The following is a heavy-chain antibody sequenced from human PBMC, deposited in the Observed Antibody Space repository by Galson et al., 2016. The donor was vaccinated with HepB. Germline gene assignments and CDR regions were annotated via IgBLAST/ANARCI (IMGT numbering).Heavy chain of an antibody. D-gene: IGHD6-19*01. CDR3: ARAGHSSGWYPFNFWWFDP. Sequence: SLRLSCAASGFTFSSYSMNWVRQAPGKGLEWVSYISSSSTIYYADSVKGRFTISRDNAKNSLYLQMNSLRDEDTAVYYCARAGHSSGWYPFNFWWFDPWGQGNLLTVSS. J-gene: IGHJ5*02. V-gene: IGHV3-48*02. CDR2: ISSSSTI. CDR1: GFTFSSYS.